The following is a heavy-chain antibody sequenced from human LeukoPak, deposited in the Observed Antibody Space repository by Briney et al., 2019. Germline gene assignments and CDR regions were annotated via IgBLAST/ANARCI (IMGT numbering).Heavy chain of an antibody. J-gene: IGHJ4*02. CDR3: ARDMGSGWYGY. D-gene: IGHD6-19*01. CDR1: GGTFRSYA. V-gene: IGHV1-69*05. Sequence: SVKVSCKAPGGTFRSYAISWVRQAPGQGLEWMGRIIPIFGTANHAQKFQGIVTITTDESTSTAYMELSSLRSEDTAVYYCARDMGSGWYGYWGQGTLVTLSS. CDR2: IIPIFGTA.